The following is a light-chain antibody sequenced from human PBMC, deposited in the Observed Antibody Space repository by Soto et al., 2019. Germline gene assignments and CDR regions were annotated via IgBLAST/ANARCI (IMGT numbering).Light chain of an antibody. CDR3: QQHNNWPYT. J-gene: IGKJ2*01. CDR1: QTVSSN. V-gene: IGKV3-15*01. CDR2: GAF. Sequence: EVVMTQSPGTLSVSPGESATLSCRASQTVSSNVAWYQQRPGKAPRLLLDGAFTSATGVPARFSGSRSGTEFTLTISSPQSEDFAVYYCQQHNNWPYTFGQGTKLEIK.